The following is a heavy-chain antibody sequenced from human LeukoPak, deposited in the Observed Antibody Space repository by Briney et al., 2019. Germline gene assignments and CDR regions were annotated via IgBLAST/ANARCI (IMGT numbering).Heavy chain of an antibody. D-gene: IGHD6-19*01. CDR1: GYSSTSYW. CDR3: ARSLAVAGVYAFDY. J-gene: IGHJ4*02. CDR2: LYPGDSDT. V-gene: IGHV5-51*01. Sequence: GESLTISCKGSGYSSTSYWIGWVRQMTGKGLEWMGILYPGDSDTRCSPFFQGQVTISADKSISTAYLQWSSLNASDTAMYYCARSLAVAGVYAFDYWGQGTLVTVSS.